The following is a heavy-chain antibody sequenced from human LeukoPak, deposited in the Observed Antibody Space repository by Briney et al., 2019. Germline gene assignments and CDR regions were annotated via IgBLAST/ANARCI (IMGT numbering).Heavy chain of an antibody. Sequence: PGGSLRLSCAASGFTFTDYSMSWIRQTPGKGLEWVASLGSSGANKYYADSVKGRFTISRDNSKNTLYLQMNSLRAEDTAVYYCAKSSGRTARRPTDNFDYWGQGTLVTVSS. D-gene: IGHD6-6*01. CDR3: AKSSGRTARRPTDNFDY. CDR1: GFTFTDYS. J-gene: IGHJ4*02. CDR2: LGSSGANK. V-gene: IGHV3-23*01.